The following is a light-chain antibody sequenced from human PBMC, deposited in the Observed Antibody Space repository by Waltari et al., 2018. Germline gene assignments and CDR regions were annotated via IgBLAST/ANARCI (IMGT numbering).Light chain of an antibody. V-gene: IGLV2-14*03. CDR1: SSDVGGYNY. CDR3: SSYTRSRTYV. Sequence: QSALTQPASVSGSPGQSITISCTGTSSDVGGYNYVSWYQQHPGKAPKLIIYDDSKRPSGVSNRFSGSKSSNTASLTISGLQDEDEADYYCSSYTRSRTYVFGTGTKVTVL. J-gene: IGLJ1*01. CDR2: DDS.